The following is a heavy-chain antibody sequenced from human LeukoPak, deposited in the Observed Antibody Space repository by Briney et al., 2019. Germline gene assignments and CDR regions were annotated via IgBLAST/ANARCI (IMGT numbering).Heavy chain of an antibody. CDR1: GVSFSGYY. J-gene: IGHJ5*02. CDR3: ARGGPYIVVVAAAIRDWFDG. CDR2: INHSGST. D-gene: IGHD2-2*02. Sequence: SETLSLTCAVYGVSFSGYYWSWIRQPPGKGLEWIGEINHSGSTNYNPSLKSRVTISVDTSKTQFSLKLRSVTAAVRAGYYFARGGPYIVVVAAAIRDWFDGGREGSLVTVS. V-gene: IGHV4-34*01.